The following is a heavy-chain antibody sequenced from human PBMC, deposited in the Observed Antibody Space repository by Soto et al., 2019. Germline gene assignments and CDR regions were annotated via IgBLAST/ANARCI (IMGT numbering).Heavy chain of an antibody. Sequence: EVQLVESGGGLVKPGGSLRLSCAASGFTFSSYTMNWVRQTPGKGLEWVSSISSGSNYIYYADSVKGRFTISRDNAKHSLYLQMNSLRAEDTAVYYCARGYHSSGFDYWGQGTLVTVSS. CDR3: ARGYHSSGFDY. V-gene: IGHV3-21*01. CDR2: ISSGSNYI. D-gene: IGHD6-19*01. CDR1: GFTFSSYT. J-gene: IGHJ4*02.